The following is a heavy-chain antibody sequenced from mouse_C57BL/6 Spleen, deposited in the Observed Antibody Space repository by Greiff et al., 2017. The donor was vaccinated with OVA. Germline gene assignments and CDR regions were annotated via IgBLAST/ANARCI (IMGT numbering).Heavy chain of an antibody. D-gene: IGHD1-1*01. CDR3: ARGEAMTTGVYFDY. CDR2: ISYDGSN. V-gene: IGHV3-6*01. J-gene: IGHJ2*01. Sequence: VQLKESGPGLVKPSQSLSLTCSVTGYSITSGYYWNWIRQFPGNKLEWMGYISYDGSNNYNPSLKNRISITRDTSKNQFFLKLNSVTTEDTATYYCARGEAMTTGVYFDYWGQGTTLTVSS. CDR1: GYSITSGYY.